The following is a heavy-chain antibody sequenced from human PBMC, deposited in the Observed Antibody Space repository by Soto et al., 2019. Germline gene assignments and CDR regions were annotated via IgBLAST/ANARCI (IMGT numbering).Heavy chain of an antibody. Sequence: GGSLRLSCAASGFTFSSYGMHWVRQAPGKGLEWVAVISYDGSNKYYADSVKGRFTISRDNSKNTLYLQMNSLRAEDTAVYYCAKGSTSLTSYYYDSSGKPLYYYYGMDVWGQGTTVTVSS. CDR3: AKGSTSLTSYYYDSSGKPLYYYYGMDV. D-gene: IGHD3-22*01. J-gene: IGHJ6*02. CDR1: GFTFSSYG. V-gene: IGHV3-30*18. CDR2: ISYDGSNK.